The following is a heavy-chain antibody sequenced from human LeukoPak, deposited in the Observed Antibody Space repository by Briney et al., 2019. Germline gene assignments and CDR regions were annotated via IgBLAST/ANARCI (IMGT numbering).Heavy chain of an antibody. J-gene: IGHJ5*02. CDR3: AKGDITMVRGVIIPSRFDP. CDR1: GGTFSSYA. CDR2: IIPIFGTA. V-gene: IGHV1-69*06. D-gene: IGHD3-10*01. Sequence: SVKVSCKASGGTFSSYAISWVRQAPGQGLEWMGGIIPIFGTANYAQKFQGRVTITADKSTSTAYMELSSLRSEDTAVYYCAKGDITMVRGVIIPSRFDPWGQGTLVTVSS.